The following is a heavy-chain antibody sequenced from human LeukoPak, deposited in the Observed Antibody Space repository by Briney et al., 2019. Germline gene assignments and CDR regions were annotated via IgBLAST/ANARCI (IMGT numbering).Heavy chain of an antibody. Sequence: ASVKVSCKASGYIFTRNSMNWVRQAPGQGLEWMGWINTHTGNPTYAQGFTGRFVFSLDTSVSTAYMQISSLKAEDTAVYYCVRESGNQYCSGGTCYSGGFDPWGQGTLVTVSS. CDR3: VRESGNQYCSGGTCYSGGFDP. CDR2: INTHTGNP. D-gene: IGHD2-15*01. V-gene: IGHV7-4-1*02. CDR1: GYIFTRNS. J-gene: IGHJ5*02.